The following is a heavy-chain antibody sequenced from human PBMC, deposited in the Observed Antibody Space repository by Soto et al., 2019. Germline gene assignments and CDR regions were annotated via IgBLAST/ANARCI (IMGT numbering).Heavy chain of an antibody. CDR3: ARDLEPRVGSGYPYYFDY. V-gene: IGHV6-1*01. Sequence: SQTLSLTCAISGDSVSSNSAAWNWIRQSPSRGLEWLGRTYYRSKWYNDYAVSVKSRITINPDTSKNQFSLQLNSVTPEDTAVYYCARDLEPRVGSGYPYYFDYGAQGPLVTVSS. D-gene: IGHD6-13*01. CDR1: GDSVSSNSAA. CDR2: TYYRSKWYN. J-gene: IGHJ4*02.